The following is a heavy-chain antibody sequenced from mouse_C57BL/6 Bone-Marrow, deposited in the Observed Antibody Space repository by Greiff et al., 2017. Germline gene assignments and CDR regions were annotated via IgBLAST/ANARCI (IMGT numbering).Heavy chain of an antibody. CDR3: TRYDATGY. CDR1: GYTFTDYE. CDR2: IDPETGGT. V-gene: IGHV1-15*01. D-gene: IGHD2-3*01. J-gene: IGHJ2*01. Sequence: VKLVESGAELVRPGASVTLSCKASGYTFTDYEMHWVKQTPVHGLEWIGAIDPETGGTAYNQKFKGKAILTADNSSSTAYMELRSLTSEDSAVYYCTRYDATGYWGQGTTLTVSS.